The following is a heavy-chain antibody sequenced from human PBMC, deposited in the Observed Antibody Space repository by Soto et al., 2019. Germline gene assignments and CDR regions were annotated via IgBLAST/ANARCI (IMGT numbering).Heavy chain of an antibody. J-gene: IGHJ2*01. CDR1: GFSLSTSGVG. CDR3: IHPVRWLYFDL. Sequence: QITLKESGPTLVKPTQTLTLTCTFSGFSLSTSGVGVGWIRQPPGKALEWLALIYWDHSERYSPSLKSRLTITKDTSKNQVVLTLTNMDPVDTATYCCIHPVRWLYFDLWGRGTLVTVSS. D-gene: IGHD3-22*01. V-gene: IGHV2-5*02. CDR2: IYWDHSE.